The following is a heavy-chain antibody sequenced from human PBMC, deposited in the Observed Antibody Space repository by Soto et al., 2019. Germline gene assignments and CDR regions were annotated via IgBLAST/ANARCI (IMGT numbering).Heavy chain of an antibody. J-gene: IGHJ4*02. V-gene: IGHV3-53*01. CDR2: IYGGGNT. D-gene: IGHD5-12*01. Sequence: GGSLRLSCAASGFTVRSNYISWVRQAPGKGLEWVSVIYGGGNTDYADSVKGRFTISRDNSKRTVYLQMNSLRAEDTGVYYCARARDGYNFLYEPTWGQGTLVTVSS. CDR3: ARARDGYNFLYEPT. CDR1: GFTVRSNY.